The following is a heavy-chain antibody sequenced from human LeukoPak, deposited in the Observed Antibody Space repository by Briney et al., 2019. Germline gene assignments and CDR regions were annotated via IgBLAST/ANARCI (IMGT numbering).Heavy chain of an antibody. CDR3: ARDWGSGWYGEWNWFDP. CDR1: GFTFSSYG. V-gene: IGHV3-30*03. Sequence: GRSLRLSCAASGFTFSSYGMHWVRQAPGKGLEWVAVISYDGSNKYYADSVKGRFTISRDNSKNTLYLQMNSLRAEDTAVYYCARDWGSGWYGEWNWFDPWGQGTLVTVSS. J-gene: IGHJ5*02. D-gene: IGHD6-19*01. CDR2: ISYDGSNK.